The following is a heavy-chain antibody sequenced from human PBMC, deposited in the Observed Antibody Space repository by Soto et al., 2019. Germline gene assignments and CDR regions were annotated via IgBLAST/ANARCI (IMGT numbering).Heavy chain of an antibody. V-gene: IGHV1-18*01. J-gene: IGHJ4*02. D-gene: IGHD3-3*01. CDR2: VSAYNGNT. CDR1: GYTFTSYG. Sequence: ASVKVSCKASGYTFTSYGLSLVRQAPGQGLEWMGWVSAYNGNTNYAQKLQGRVTMTTDTSTSPAYMELRSLRSYDTAVYYCARAIYYDFWSGYYPYYFGYWGQGTLVTVSS. CDR3: ARAIYYDFWSGYYPYYFGY.